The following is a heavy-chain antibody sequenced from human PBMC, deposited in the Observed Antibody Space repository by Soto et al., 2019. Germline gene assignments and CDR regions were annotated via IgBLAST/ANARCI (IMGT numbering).Heavy chain of an antibody. CDR3: AGQYSYGSGSYLLYAFDI. V-gene: IGHV4-39*01. D-gene: IGHD3-10*01. Sequence: SETLSLTXTVSGGSISSSSYYWGWIRQPPGKGLEWIGSIYYSGSTYYNPSLKSRVTISVDTSKNQFSLKLSSVTAADTAVYYCAGQYSYGSGSYLLYAFDIWGQGTMVTVSS. J-gene: IGHJ3*02. CDR1: GGSISSSSYY. CDR2: IYYSGST.